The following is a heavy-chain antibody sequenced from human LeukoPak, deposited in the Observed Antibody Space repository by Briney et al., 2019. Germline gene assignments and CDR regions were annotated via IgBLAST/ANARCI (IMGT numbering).Heavy chain of an antibody. CDR1: GFTFSSNG. D-gene: IGHD1-1*01. Sequence: GGSLRLSGAASGFTFSSNGIHWVRQAPGKGLEWVAVVSYDGRNQYYADSVKGRFTISRDNSKSIVYLQMNSLRPEDTAVYHCAKEKYNWNDYFDYWGQGTLVTVSS. J-gene: IGHJ4*02. CDR3: AKEKYNWNDYFDY. V-gene: IGHV3-30*18. CDR2: VSYDGRNQ.